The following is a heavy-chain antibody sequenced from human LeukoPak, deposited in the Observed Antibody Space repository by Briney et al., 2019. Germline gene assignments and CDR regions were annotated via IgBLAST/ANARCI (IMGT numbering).Heavy chain of an antibody. CDR2: IYPDDSDT. V-gene: IGHV5-51*01. CDR1: GYSFTSYW. D-gene: IGHD4-17*01. CDR3: ARSGYREYGDSGVDY. J-gene: IGHJ4*02. Sequence: GEPLKISCKGSGYSFTSYWIGWVRQMPGKGLEWMGIIYPDDSDTRYSPSFQGQVTISADKSISIAYLQWSSLKASDTAMYYCARSGYREYGDSGVDYWGQGTLVTVSS.